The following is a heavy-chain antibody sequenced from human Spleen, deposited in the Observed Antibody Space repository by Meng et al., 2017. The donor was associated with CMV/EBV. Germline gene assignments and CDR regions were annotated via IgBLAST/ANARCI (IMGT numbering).Heavy chain of an antibody. CDR1: GFTFSSYW. Sequence: SGFTFSSYWMHWVRQAPGKGLVWVSRINSDGSSTSYADSVKGRFTISRDNAKNTLYLQMNSLRAEDTAVYYCAKEDDYYDSSGYPDYWGQGTLVTVSS. J-gene: IGHJ4*02. CDR3: AKEDDYYDSSGYPDY. CDR2: INSDGSST. V-gene: IGHV3-74*01. D-gene: IGHD3-22*01.